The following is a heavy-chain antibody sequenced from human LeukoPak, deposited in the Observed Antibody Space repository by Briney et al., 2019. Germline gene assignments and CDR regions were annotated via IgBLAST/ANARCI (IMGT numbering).Heavy chain of an antibody. Sequence: SVKVSCKASGGTFSSYAISWVRQAPGQGLEWMGGIIPIFGTANYAQKFQGRVTITEDESTSTACMELSSLRSEDTAVYYCASQIEDIVVVPAAMGYSSSWYGSYFDYWGQGTLVTVSS. CDR2: IIPIFGTA. V-gene: IGHV1-69*13. CDR3: ASQIEDIVVVPAAMGYSSSWYGSYFDY. J-gene: IGHJ4*02. D-gene: IGHD2-2*01. CDR1: GGTFSSYA.